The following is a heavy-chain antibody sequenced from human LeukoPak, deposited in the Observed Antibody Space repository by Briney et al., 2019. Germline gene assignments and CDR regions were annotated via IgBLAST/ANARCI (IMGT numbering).Heavy chain of an antibody. J-gene: IGHJ5*02. CDR1: GFTFDDYG. V-gene: IGHV3-20*04. D-gene: IGHD3-22*01. Sequence: GGSLRLSCAASGFTFDDYGMIWVRQAPGKGLEWVSGINWNGGSTGYADSVRGRFTISRDNAKNSLYLQMNSLRAEDTALYYCARAGNDSSGYYLNWFDPWGQGALATVSS. CDR2: INWNGGST. CDR3: ARAGNDSSGYYLNWFDP.